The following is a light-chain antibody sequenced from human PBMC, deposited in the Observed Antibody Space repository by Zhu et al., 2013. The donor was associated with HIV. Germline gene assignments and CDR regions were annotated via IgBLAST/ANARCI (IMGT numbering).Light chain of an antibody. CDR3: QQFSSYPLT. J-gene: IGKJ4*01. CDR1: QSINTH. CDR2: AAS. V-gene: IGKV1-39*01. Sequence: DIQMTQSPSSLSASVGDRVTITCRSSQSINTHLNWYQQKPGKAPKVLIYAASSLQGGVPSRFRGSGSGTDFTLIIHSLQPEDFATYYCQQFSSYPLTFGGGTKVEI.